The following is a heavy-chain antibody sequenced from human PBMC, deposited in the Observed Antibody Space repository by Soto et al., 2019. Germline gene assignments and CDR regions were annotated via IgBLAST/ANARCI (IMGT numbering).Heavy chain of an antibody. J-gene: IGHJ6*02. Sequence: PGESLKISCKGSGYIFTYHCVVWVRQMAGKGLEWMGIIYPGDSDTRYSPSFQGQVTISADKSISTAYLQWSSLKASDTAMYYCARQASTIFGVVKDYYYYYGMDVWGQGTTVTVSS. CDR3: ARQASTIFGVVKDYYYYYGMDV. CDR2: IYPGDSDT. V-gene: IGHV5-51*01. D-gene: IGHD3-3*01. CDR1: GYIFTYHC.